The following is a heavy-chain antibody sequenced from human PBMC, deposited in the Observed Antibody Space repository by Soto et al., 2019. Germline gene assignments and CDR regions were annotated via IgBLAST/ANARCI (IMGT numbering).Heavy chain of an antibody. Sequence: QVQLVQSGAEVKKPGASVKVSCKASGYTFTSYGISWVRQAPGQGLEWMGWISAYNGNTNYAQKVQGRVTMTTDTSTSTAYMELRSLRSDDTAVYYCAREDSSGWKWGNWFDPWGQGTLVTVSS. CDR3: AREDSSGWKWGNWFDP. CDR2: ISAYNGNT. CDR1: GYTFTSYG. D-gene: IGHD6-19*01. V-gene: IGHV1-18*01. J-gene: IGHJ5*02.